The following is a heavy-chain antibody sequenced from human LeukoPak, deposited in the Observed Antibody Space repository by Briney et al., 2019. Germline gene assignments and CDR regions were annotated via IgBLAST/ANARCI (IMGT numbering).Heavy chain of an antibody. J-gene: IGHJ4*02. CDR1: GGTFSSYA. Sequence: SVKVSCKASGGTFSSYAISWVRQAPGQGLGWMGGIIPIFGTANYAQKFQGRVTITTDESTSTAYMELSSLRSEDTAVYYCARGTYYDFWSGYYTLGYFDYWGQGTLVTVSS. CDR2: IIPIFGTA. CDR3: ARGTYYDFWSGYYTLGYFDY. V-gene: IGHV1-69*05. D-gene: IGHD3-3*01.